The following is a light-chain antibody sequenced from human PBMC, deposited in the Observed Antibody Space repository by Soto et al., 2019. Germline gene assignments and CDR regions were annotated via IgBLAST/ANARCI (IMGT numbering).Light chain of an antibody. V-gene: IGKV3-11*01. J-gene: IGKJ5*01. Sequence: EIVLTQSPATLSLSPGERATLSCRASQSVSSYLAWYHQKPGQAPRLLIYDASNRATGIPARFSGSGSGTDFTLTISGLEPEDFAVYYCQQRINWPKVTFGQGTRLEIK. CDR3: QQRINWPKVT. CDR2: DAS. CDR1: QSVSSY.